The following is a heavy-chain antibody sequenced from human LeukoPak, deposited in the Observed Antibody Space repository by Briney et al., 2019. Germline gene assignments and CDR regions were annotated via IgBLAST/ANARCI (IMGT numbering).Heavy chain of an antibody. Sequence: AGSLRLTCSASGFIFSHYAVNWVRQSPGKGLEWVSGISGSGDSTYYADSVKGRFTVSRDNSKNTLYLQMNSLTAADTAVYFCAMALGAWPTTLDYWGRGTLVTVSS. D-gene: IGHD1-14*01. V-gene: IGHV3-23*01. CDR3: AMALGAWPTTLDY. CDR1: GFIFSHYA. CDR2: ISGSGDST. J-gene: IGHJ4*02.